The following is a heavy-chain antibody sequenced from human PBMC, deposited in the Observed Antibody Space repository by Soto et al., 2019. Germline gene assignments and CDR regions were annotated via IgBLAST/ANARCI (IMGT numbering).Heavy chain of an antibody. CDR2: ISSSSSTI. CDR3: ARGGTYSSSWSLYYYDSSGPDGAFDI. CDR1: GFTFSSYA. Sequence: GGSLRLSCSASGFTFSSYAMHWVRQAPGKGLEWVSYISSSSSTIYYADSVKGRFTISRDNAKNSLYLQMNSPRDEDTAVYYCARGGTYSSSWSLYYYDSSGPDGAFDIWGQGTMVTVSS. V-gene: IGHV3-48*02. D-gene: IGHD3-22*01. J-gene: IGHJ3*02.